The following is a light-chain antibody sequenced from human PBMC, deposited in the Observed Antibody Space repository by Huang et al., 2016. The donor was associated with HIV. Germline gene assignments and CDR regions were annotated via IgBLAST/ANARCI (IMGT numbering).Light chain of an antibody. J-gene: IGKJ1*01. CDR2: GAS. V-gene: IGKV3-15*01. Sequence: EIVMTQSPGTLTVSPGERATLSCRASQSVSSNLAWYQQKPGQTPRILIYGASTRATGIPARFSGSGSGTEFTLTLSSLQSEDFGVYYCHQYTKWPSWTFGQGTKVEIK. CDR1: QSVSSN. CDR3: HQYTKWPSWT.